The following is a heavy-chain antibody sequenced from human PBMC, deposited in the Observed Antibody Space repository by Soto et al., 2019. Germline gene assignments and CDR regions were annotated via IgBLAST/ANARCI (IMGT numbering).Heavy chain of an antibody. CDR3: GRIYSSSWSPFDN. CDR1: GGSFSGYY. Sequence: SETLSLTCAVYGGSFSGYYWSWIRQPPGKGLEWIGEINQSGRTNYNPSLKSRVTISVDTSKTQFSLKLISVTSAVTAVYYSGRIYSSSWSPFDNWGQGTLVTVSS. J-gene: IGHJ4*02. CDR2: INQSGRT. V-gene: IGHV4-34*01. D-gene: IGHD6-13*01.